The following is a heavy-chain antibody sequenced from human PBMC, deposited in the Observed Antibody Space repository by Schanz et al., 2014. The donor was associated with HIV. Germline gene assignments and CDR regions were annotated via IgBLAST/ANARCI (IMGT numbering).Heavy chain of an antibody. CDR3: VLPSAKIVGGLGEHYFDH. CDR1: GFNFNNYA. J-gene: IGHJ4*02. CDR2: ISWNSGSI. D-gene: IGHD1-26*01. V-gene: IGHV3-9*01. Sequence: EVQLLESGGGLEQPGGSLRLSCAASGFNFNNYAMHWVRQAPGKGLEWVSTISWNSGSIAYADSVKGRFTISRDNAKNSLYLQMNSLRAEDTAVYYCVLPSAKIVGGLGEHYFDHWGQGTLVTVSS.